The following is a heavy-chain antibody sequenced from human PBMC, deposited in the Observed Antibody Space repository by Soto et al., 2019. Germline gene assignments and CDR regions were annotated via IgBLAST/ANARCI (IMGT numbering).Heavy chain of an antibody. Sequence: SETLSLSCTVSGGSTSSDNYWSWIRQPPGKGLEWIGHIYYSGNTDYNPSLKSRLAISIDTSKNQFSLKLSSVTAADTAVYFCAREGGESSDGLYYFDSWGQGSLVTVSS. CDR2: IYYSGNT. V-gene: IGHV4-30-4*01. J-gene: IGHJ4*02. CDR1: GGSTSSDNY. D-gene: IGHD3-16*01. CDR3: AREGGESSDGLYYFDS.